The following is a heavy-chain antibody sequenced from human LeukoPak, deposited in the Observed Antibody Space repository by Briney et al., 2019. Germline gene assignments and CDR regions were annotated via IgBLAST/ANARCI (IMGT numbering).Heavy chain of an antibody. CDR3: AKANDYGDYGGFGS. J-gene: IGHJ4*02. CDR1: GLTFSNYG. CDR2: IRYDGRNK. V-gene: IGHV3-30*02. D-gene: IGHD4-17*01. Sequence: GGSLRLSCAASGLTFSNYGMHWVRQAPGKGLEWVAFIRYDGRNKYYADSVKGRFTISRDNSKNTLYLQMNSLNSLRAGDTAVYYCAKANDYGDYGGFGSWGQGTLVTVSS.